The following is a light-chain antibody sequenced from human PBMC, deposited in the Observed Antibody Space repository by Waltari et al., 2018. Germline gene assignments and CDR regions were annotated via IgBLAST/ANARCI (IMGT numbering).Light chain of an antibody. Sequence: ELALTQSPGTLPSSPGERGTLSCRASQSVSRFLAWYQQKPGQAPRLLIYGASTRATGIPDRFSGSGSGTDFSLTISRREPEDFAVYYCQKYDRLPATFGQGTKVEIK. V-gene: IGKV3-20*01. CDR1: QSVSRF. CDR2: GAS. CDR3: QKYDRLPAT. J-gene: IGKJ1*01.